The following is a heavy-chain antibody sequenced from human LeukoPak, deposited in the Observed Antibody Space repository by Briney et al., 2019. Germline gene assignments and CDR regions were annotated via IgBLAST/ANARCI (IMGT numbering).Heavy chain of an antibody. CDR2: TYYRSKWYN. Sequence: SQTLSLTCAISGDSVSSNSAAWNWIRQSPSRGLEWLGRTYYRSKWYNDYAVSVKSRITINPDTSKNQFSLKLSSVTAADTAVYYCARVSRVVPAAIYYWGQGTLVTVSS. CDR1: GDSVSSNSAA. CDR3: ARVSRVVPAAIYY. V-gene: IGHV6-1*01. J-gene: IGHJ4*02. D-gene: IGHD2-2*01.